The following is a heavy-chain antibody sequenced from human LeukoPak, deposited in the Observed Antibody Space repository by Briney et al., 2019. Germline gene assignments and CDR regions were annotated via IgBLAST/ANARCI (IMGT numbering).Heavy chain of an antibody. CDR3: ARVIVGATLGAPFDY. J-gene: IGHJ4*02. CDR1: GFTFSSYG. Sequence: PGGSLRLSCAASGFTFSSYGMHWVRQAPGKGLEWVAVIWYDGSNKYYADSVKGRFTISRDNSKNTLYLQMNSLRAEDTAVYYCARVIVGATLGAPFDYWGQGTLVTVSS. V-gene: IGHV3-33*01. D-gene: IGHD1-26*01. CDR2: IWYDGSNK.